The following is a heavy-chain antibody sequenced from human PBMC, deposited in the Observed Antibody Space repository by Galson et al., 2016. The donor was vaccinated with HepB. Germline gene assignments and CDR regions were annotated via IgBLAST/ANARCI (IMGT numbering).Heavy chain of an antibody. J-gene: IGHJ4*02. V-gene: IGHV4-59*12. Sequence: ETLSLTCTVSGGSISNYYWSWIRQPPGKGLEWIGYIYHSETIYYKPSLKSRVTISVDRSKNQFSLKLSSVTAADTAVYYCARGIIGIAVAGPIDYWGQGILVTVSS. CDR3: ARGIIGIAVAGPIDY. CDR1: GGSISNYY. D-gene: IGHD6-19*01. CDR2: IYHSETI.